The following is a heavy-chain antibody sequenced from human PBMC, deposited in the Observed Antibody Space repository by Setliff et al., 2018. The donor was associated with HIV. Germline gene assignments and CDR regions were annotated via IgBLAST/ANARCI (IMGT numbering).Heavy chain of an antibody. Sequence: GGSLRLSCAATGFTFSSYVLHWVHQSPGKGLEWVAVMSTGGGIKIYADSVKGRFTISRDNSKNTLFLQMNSLRPEDTAVYYCARDPLVGAPDYFDYWGQGTLVTVSS. D-gene: IGHD1-26*01. J-gene: IGHJ4*02. CDR2: MSTGGGIK. V-gene: IGHV3-30-3*01. CDR1: GFTFSSYV. CDR3: ARDPLVGAPDYFDY.